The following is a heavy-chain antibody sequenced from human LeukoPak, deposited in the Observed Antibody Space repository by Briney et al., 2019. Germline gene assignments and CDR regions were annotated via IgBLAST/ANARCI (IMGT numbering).Heavy chain of an antibody. CDR1: GGTFSSYA. CDR2: IIPILGIA. J-gene: IGHJ4*02. D-gene: IGHD1-20*01. Sequence: GASVKVSCKASGGTFSSYAISWVRQAPGQGLEWMERIIPILGIANYAQKFQGRVTITADKSTSTAYMELSSLRSEDTAVYYCARLITGTNGFDYWGQGTLVTVSS. V-gene: IGHV1-69*04. CDR3: ARLITGTNGFDY.